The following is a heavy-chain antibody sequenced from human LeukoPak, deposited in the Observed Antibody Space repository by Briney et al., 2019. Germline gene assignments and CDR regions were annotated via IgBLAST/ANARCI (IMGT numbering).Heavy chain of an antibody. CDR2: ISYDGSNK. CDR1: GFTFSSYA. Sequence: PGGSLRLSCAASGFTFSSYAMHWVRQAPGKGLEWVAVISYDGSNKYYADSVKGRFTISRDNSKNTLYLQMNSLRAEDTAVYYCARDGNPIGEGYYFDYWGQGTLVTVSS. V-gene: IGHV3-30-3*01. J-gene: IGHJ4*02. D-gene: IGHD3-10*01. CDR3: ARDGNPIGEGYYFDY.